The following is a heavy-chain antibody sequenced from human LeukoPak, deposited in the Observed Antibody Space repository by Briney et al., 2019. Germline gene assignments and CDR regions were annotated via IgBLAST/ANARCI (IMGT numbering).Heavy chain of an antibody. V-gene: IGHV3-48*04. CDR1: GFTFSSYS. CDR2: ISSSSSTI. D-gene: IGHD3-3*01. Sequence: GGSLRLSCAASGFTFSSYSMNWVRQAPGKGLEWVSYISSSSSTIYYADSVKGRFTISRDNAKNSLYLQMNSLRAEDTAVYYCARGTLDFWSGYFFYWGQGTLVTVSS. J-gene: IGHJ4*02. CDR3: ARGTLDFWSGYFFY.